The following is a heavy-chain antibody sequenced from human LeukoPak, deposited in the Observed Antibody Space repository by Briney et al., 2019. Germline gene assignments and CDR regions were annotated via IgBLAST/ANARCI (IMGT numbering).Heavy chain of an antibody. Sequence: GGSLRLSCAASGFTFSSYGLSWVRQAPGKGLDWVSSISGGGGTTYYAYSVKGRFTISRDNSKNTLYLQMNGLRAEDKAVYYCAKDQGVGATRGAPFDYWGQGTLVTVSS. CDR1: GFTFSSYG. CDR2: ISGGGGTT. V-gene: IGHV3-23*01. CDR3: AKDQGVGATRGAPFDY. J-gene: IGHJ4*02. D-gene: IGHD1-26*01.